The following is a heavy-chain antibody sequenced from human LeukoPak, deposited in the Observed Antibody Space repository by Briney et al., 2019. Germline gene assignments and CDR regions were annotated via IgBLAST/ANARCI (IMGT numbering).Heavy chain of an antibody. CDR3: ARQLYDSSGYPFDY. CDR2: INHSGST. CDR1: GGSFSGYY. V-gene: IGHV4-34*01. Sequence: PSETLSLTCAVYGGSFSGYYWSWIRQPPGKGLEWIGEINHSGSTNYNPSLKSRVTISVDTSKNQFSLRLSSVTAADTAVYYCARQLYDSSGYPFDYWGQGTLVTVSS. D-gene: IGHD3-22*01. J-gene: IGHJ4*02.